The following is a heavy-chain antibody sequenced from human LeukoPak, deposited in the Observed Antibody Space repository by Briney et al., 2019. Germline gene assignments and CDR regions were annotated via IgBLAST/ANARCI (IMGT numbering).Heavy chain of an antibody. CDR3: ARDRRAVAGTNWFDP. CDR1: GCSFRDNN. J-gene: IGHJ5*02. V-gene: IGHV3-48*01. D-gene: IGHD6-19*01. Sequence: PGGSLRLSCAASGCSFRDNNMNWVRQAPGKGLEWVSYISGSSSTIYYADSVKGRFTISRDNAKNSLYLQMNSLRAEDTAVYFCARDRRAVAGTNWFDPWGQGTLVTVSS. CDR2: ISGSSSTI.